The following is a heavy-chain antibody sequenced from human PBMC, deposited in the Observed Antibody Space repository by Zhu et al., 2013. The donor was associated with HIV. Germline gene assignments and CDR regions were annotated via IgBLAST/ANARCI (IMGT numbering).Heavy chain of an antibody. D-gene: IGHD1-26*01. CDR2: IIPILHIP. V-gene: IGHV1-69*02. CDR3: ATYGSVSGSMSNYYHGMDV. CDR1: GGSFGSYT. J-gene: IGHJ6*02. Sequence: HVQLVQSGAAVKKPGSSLQVSCQAPGGSFGSYTVNWVRQAPGQGLEWMGRIIPILHIPHYAQRFQGRLTINADESTGTVYMELSSLTSEDTALYYCATYGSVSGSMSNYYHGMDVWGQGTTVIVSS.